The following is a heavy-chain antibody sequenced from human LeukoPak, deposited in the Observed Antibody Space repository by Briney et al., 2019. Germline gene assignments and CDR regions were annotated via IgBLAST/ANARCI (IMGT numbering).Heavy chain of an antibody. CDR1: GFTFSGYS. D-gene: IGHD6-19*01. Sequence: GGSLILSCAASGFTFSGYSMNWVRQAPGKGLEWVSSISSGSTYKYYADSLKGRLTISRDNAKNSLYLQVNSLRAEGSAVYYCTRGPTLIGVAGTWPLDYWGQGTLVIVSS. V-gene: IGHV3-21*01. J-gene: IGHJ4*02. CDR3: TRGPTLIGVAGTWPLDY. CDR2: ISSGSTYK.